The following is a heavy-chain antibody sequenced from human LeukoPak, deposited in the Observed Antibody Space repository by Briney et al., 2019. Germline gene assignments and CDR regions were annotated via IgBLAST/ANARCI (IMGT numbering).Heavy chain of an antibody. CDR1: GFTFSPYS. J-gene: IGHJ3*02. D-gene: IGHD3-22*01. Sequence: GRSLRLSCTASGFTFSPYSMHWVRQAPGKGLEWVALISYDGSNKHYADSVKGRFTISRDNSKNTLYLQMNSLRAEDTAIYYCAKMLLNYFDTSGGAFHIWGQGTMVTVSS. V-gene: IGHV3-30*18. CDR2: ISYDGSNK. CDR3: AKMLLNYFDTSGGAFHI.